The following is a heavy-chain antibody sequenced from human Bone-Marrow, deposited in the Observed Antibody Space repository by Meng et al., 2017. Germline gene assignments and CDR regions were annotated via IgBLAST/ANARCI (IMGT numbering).Heavy chain of an antibody. V-gene: IGHV4-31*11. CDR2: IYYSGST. CDR3: ASLYGDSSVWYLDL. J-gene: IGHJ2*01. D-gene: IGHD4-17*01. CDR1: GGSISSSNHY. Sequence: QWQLQQPGPGLVKPSQTLSLTCAVSGGSISSSNHYWSWIRQHPGKGLEYIGYIYYSGSTYYNPSLKSRVIISVDTSKNQFSLRLNSVTAADTAVYYCASLYGDSSVWYLDLWGRGTLVTVSS.